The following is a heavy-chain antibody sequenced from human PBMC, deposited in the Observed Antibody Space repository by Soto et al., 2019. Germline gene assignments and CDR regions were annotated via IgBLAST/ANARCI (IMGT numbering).Heavy chain of an antibody. Sequence: PGGSLRLSCAASGFTFSDYYMSWIRRAPGKGLEWVSYISSSSSYTNYADSVKGRFAISRDNAKNSLYLQMNSLRAEDTAVYYCARDKAGTTSAFDYWGKRTLGTIAS. CDR3: ARDKAGTTSAFDY. CDR1: GFTFSDYY. V-gene: IGHV3-11*06. CDR2: ISSSSSYT. J-gene: IGHJ4*02. D-gene: IGHD1-7*01.